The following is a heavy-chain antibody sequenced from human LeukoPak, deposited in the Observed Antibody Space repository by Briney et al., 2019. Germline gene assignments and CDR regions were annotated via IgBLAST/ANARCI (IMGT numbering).Heavy chain of an antibody. CDR2: ISSSGSTI. Sequence: QTGGSLRLSCAASGFTFSSYSMQWVRQAPGKGLEWVSHISSSGSTIYYADSVKGRFTISRDNGKESLHLQMSSLRDEDTAVYYCVFPYWQDLDHWGQGTLVTVSS. CDR1: GFTFSSYS. D-gene: IGHD2-15*01. CDR3: VFPYWQDLDH. J-gene: IGHJ4*02. V-gene: IGHV3-48*02.